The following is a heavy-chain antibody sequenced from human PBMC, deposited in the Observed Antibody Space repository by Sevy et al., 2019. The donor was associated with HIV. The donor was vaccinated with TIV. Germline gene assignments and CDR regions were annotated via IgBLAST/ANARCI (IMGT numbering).Heavy chain of an antibody. V-gene: IGHV3-7*01. CDR2: MKEDGSER. D-gene: IGHD5-18*01. CDR1: GFTFSSYW. CDR3: VREGVGGYSYSFDC. J-gene: IGHJ4*02. Sequence: GGSLRLSCAASGFTFSSYWMSWVRQAPGKGLEWVATMKEDGSERNYVDSVKGRFTISRDNAKNSLYLQMNSLRAEDTVVYYWVREGVGGYSYSFDCWGQGTLVTVSS.